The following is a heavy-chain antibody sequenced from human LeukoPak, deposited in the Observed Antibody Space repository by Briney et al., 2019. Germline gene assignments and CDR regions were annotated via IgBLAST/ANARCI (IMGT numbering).Heavy chain of an antibody. V-gene: IGHV1-18*01. CDR3: ARDREGCGGDCYSGVFPDAFDI. J-gene: IGHJ3*02. D-gene: IGHD2-21*02. Sequence: ASVKVSCKASGYTFTSYGISWVRQAPGQGLEWMGWISAYNGNTNYAQKLQGRVTMTTDTSTSTAYMELRSLRSDDTAVYYCARDREGCGGDCYSGVFPDAFDIWGQGTMVTVSS. CDR2: ISAYNGNT. CDR1: GYTFTSYG.